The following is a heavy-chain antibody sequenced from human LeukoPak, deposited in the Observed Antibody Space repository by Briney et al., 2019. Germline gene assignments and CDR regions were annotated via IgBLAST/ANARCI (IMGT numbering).Heavy chain of an antibody. CDR3: TTDLGSSSWYGTRTSYYFDY. V-gene: IGHV3-15*01. D-gene: IGHD6-13*01. J-gene: IGHJ4*02. Sequence: GGSLRLSCAASGFTFSNAWMSWVRQAPGKGLEWVGRIKSKTDGGTTDYAAPVKGRFTISRDDSKNTLYLQMNSLKTEDTAVYYCTTDLGSSSWYGTRTSYYFDYWVQGTRVTVSS. CDR2: IKSKTDGGTT. CDR1: GFTFSNAW.